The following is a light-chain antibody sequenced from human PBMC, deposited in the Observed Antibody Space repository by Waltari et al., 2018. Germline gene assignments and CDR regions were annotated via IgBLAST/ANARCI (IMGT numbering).Light chain of an antibody. V-gene: IGLV2-14*03. Sequence: QAALTQPASVSGSPGQSITISCTGTSSDIGAYSYVSWFQQHPGKAPKLMICGVSIRPYGVSSRFSCAKPGTTASLTISGLQAEDEADYYCSSFTDSRIYVFGSGTKVTVL. CDR1: SSDIGAYSY. CDR2: GVS. CDR3: SSFTDSRIYV. J-gene: IGLJ1*01.